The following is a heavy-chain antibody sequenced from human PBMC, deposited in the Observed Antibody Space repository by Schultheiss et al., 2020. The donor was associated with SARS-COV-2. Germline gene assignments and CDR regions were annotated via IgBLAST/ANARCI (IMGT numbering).Heavy chain of an antibody. CDR1: GFTFSNAW. Sequence: GGSLRLSCAASGFTFSNAWMTWVRQAPGKGLEWVGRIKSKTDGGTTDYGALVKGRFTISRDDSIDTLYLQMNSLQSEDTAVYYCARNWNYAFDIWGQGTTVTVSS. D-gene: IGHD1-7*01. CDR2: IKSKTDGGTT. CDR3: ARNWNYAFDI. V-gene: IGHV3-15*01. J-gene: IGHJ3*02.